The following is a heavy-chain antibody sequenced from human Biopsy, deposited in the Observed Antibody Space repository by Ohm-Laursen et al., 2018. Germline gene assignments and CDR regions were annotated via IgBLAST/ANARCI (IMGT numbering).Heavy chain of an antibody. CDR2: IKWNSGKI. V-gene: IGHV3-9*01. Sequence: FLRLSCTATGFNLGDYAMHWVRQVPGKGLEWVSGIKWNSGKIDYADSVKGRFTISRDNAKNSLYPHMNSLRTEDSAFYYCARDTGTMVRGVLYQWGQGTQVTVSS. CDR1: GFNLGDYA. J-gene: IGHJ4*02. D-gene: IGHD3-10*01. CDR3: ARDTGTMVRGVLYQ.